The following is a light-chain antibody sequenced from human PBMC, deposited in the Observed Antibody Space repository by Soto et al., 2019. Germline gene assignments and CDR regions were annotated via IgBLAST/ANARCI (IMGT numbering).Light chain of an antibody. Sequence: QSALTQPASVSGSPGQSITISCTGTSSDVGGYNYVSWYQQHPGKAPKLMIYEVSNRPSGVSNRFSGSKSGNTASLTISGLGSEDEADYYCGGWEDSLSGPVFGGGTKLTVL. J-gene: IGLJ2*01. CDR3: GGWEDSLSGPV. CDR1: SSDVGGYNY. V-gene: IGLV2-14*01. CDR2: EVS.